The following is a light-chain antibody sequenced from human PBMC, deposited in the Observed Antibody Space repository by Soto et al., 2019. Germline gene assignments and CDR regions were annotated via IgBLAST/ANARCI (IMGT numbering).Light chain of an antibody. V-gene: IGKV1-33*01. CDR3: QQYDNLPYT. CDR2: GAS. J-gene: IGKJ2*01. CDR1: QDISNS. Sequence: DIQMTQSPSSLSASVGVRVTITCQASQDISNSLNWYQQKPGKAPKVLIYGASNLETGVPSRFSGSGSGTDFTFTISSLQPEDIATYYCQQYDNLPYTFGQGTKLEIK.